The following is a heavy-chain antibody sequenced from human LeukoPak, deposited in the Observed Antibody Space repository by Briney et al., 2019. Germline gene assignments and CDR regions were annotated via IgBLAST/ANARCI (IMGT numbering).Heavy chain of an antibody. CDR2: ISYDGSNK. V-gene: IGHV3-30-3*01. CDR1: GFTFSSYV. Sequence: PGGSLRLSCAASGFTFSSYVMHWVRQAPGKGLEWVAVISYDGSNKYYADSVKGRFTISRDNSKNTLYLQMNSLRAEDTAVYYCARDHQNDYDSSGYFDYWGQGTLVTVSS. J-gene: IGHJ4*02. D-gene: IGHD3-22*01. CDR3: ARDHQNDYDSSGYFDY.